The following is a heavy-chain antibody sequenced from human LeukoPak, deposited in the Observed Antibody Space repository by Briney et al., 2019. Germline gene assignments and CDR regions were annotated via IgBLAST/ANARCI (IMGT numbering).Heavy chain of an antibody. D-gene: IGHD3-22*01. CDR3: ARTEDKYYYDSSVGY. V-gene: IGHV4-30-4*01. Sequence: SETLSLICTVSGGSISSGDYYWSWIRQPPGKGLEWIGYIYYSGSTYYNPSLKSRVTISVDTSKNQFSLKLSSVTAADTAVYYCARTEDKYYYDSSVGYWGQGTLVTVSS. J-gene: IGHJ4*02. CDR1: GGSISSGDYY. CDR2: IYYSGST.